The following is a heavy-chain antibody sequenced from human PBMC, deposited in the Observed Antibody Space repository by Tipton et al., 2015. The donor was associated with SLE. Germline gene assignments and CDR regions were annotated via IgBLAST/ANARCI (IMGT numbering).Heavy chain of an antibody. CDR2: IYYSGST. V-gene: IGHV4-59*01. Sequence: TLSLTCTVSGGSISSYYWSWIRQPPGKGLEWIGYIYYSGSTNYNPSLKSRVTISVDTSKNQFSLKLGSVTAADTAVYYCATMTTVTTGGYFDYWGQGTLVTVSS. J-gene: IGHJ4*02. D-gene: IGHD4-17*01. CDR3: ATMTTVTTGGYFDY. CDR1: GGSISSYY.